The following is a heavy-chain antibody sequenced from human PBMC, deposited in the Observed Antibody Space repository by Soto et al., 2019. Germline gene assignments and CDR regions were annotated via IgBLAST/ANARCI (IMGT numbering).Heavy chain of an antibody. CDR3: ARDGGYCSGGSCYSDY. Sequence: VKVSCKASGYTFTSYYMHWVRQAPGQGLEWMGIINPSGGSTSYAQKFQGRVTMTRDTSTSTVYMELSSLRSEDTAVYYCARDGGYCSGGSCYSDYWGQGTLVTVSS. J-gene: IGHJ4*02. D-gene: IGHD2-15*01. CDR2: INPSGGST. V-gene: IGHV1-46*03. CDR1: GYTFTSYY.